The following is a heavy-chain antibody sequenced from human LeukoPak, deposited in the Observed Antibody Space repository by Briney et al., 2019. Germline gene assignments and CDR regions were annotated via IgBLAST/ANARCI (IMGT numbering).Heavy chain of an antibody. CDR1: GYTFTSYY. Sequence: ASVKVSCKASGYTFTSYYMHWVRQGPGQGLEWMGIINPSGGSTSYAQKFQGRVTMTRDTSTSTVYMELSSLRSEDTAVYYCARDPASMIVVVPEYYFDYWGQGTLVTVSS. J-gene: IGHJ4*02. CDR2: INPSGGST. D-gene: IGHD3-22*01. CDR3: ARDPASMIVVVPEYYFDY. V-gene: IGHV1-46*01.